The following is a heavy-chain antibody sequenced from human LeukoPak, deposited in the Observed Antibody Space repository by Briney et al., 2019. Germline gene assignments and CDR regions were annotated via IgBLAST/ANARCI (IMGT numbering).Heavy chain of an antibody. D-gene: IGHD2-2*02. CDR2: IIPIFGTA. CDR1: GCTFSSYA. CDR3: ATTSGYCSSTSCYSPSSPDY. V-gene: IGHV1-69*05. Sequence: ASVKVSCKASGCTFSSYAISWVRQAPGQGLEWMGGIIPIFGTANYAQKFQGRVTITTDESTSTAYMELSSLRSEDTAVYYCATTSGYCSSTSCYSPSSPDYWGQRTLVTVSS. J-gene: IGHJ4*02.